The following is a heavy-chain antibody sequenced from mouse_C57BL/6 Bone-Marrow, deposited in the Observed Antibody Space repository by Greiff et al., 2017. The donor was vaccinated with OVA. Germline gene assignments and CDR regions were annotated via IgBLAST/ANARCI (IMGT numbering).Heavy chain of an antibody. CDR3: ARHEDGYYASYFDY. D-gene: IGHD2-3*01. CDR1: GYAFSSSW. Sequence: QVQLQQSGPELVKPGASVKISCKASGYAFSSSWMNWVKQRPGKGLEWIGRIYPGDGDTNYNGKFKGKATLTADKSSSTAYMQLSSLTSEDSVVYFCARHEDGYYASYFDYWGQGTTLTVSS. CDR2: IYPGDGDT. V-gene: IGHV1-82*01. J-gene: IGHJ2*01.